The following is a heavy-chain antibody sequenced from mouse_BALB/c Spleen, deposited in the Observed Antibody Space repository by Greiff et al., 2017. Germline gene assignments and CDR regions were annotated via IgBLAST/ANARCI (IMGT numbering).Heavy chain of an antibody. CDR3: ARSDGSSFWYFEV. CDR1: GYNFTSYW. D-gene: IGHD1-1*01. Sequence: QVQLKQPGAELVKPGTSVKLSCKASGYNFTSYWINWVKLRPGQGLEWIGDIYPGSGSTNYNEKFKSKATLTVDTSSSTAYMQLSSLASEDSALYYCARSDGSSFWYFEVWGAGTTVTVSS. J-gene: IGHJ1*01. V-gene: IGHV1-55*01. CDR2: IYPGSGST.